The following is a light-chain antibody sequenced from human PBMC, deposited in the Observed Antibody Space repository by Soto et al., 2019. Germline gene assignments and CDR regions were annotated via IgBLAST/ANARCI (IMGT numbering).Light chain of an antibody. Sequence: EIVMTQSPATLSVSPGERATLSCRASQSVSSNLAWYQQKPGQAPTLLLYGASAWATGIPARFSGSGSGTEFTLTSSSLRSEDFAVYYCQHYNNWPFTLGQWTKLEIK. CDR1: QSVSSN. CDR2: GAS. J-gene: IGKJ2*01. CDR3: QHYNNWPFT. V-gene: IGKV3-15*01.